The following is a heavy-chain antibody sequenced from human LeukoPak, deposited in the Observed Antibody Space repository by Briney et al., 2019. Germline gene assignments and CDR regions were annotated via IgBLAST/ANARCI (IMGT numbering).Heavy chain of an antibody. CDR2: IYPGDSDT. J-gene: IGHJ6*02. V-gene: IGHV5-51*01. D-gene: IGHD2-2*03. CDR3: ARRGLDKSMDV. CDR1: GYSFSNCW. Sequence: GESLKISCRGSGYSFSNCWIAWGRQMPAKGLVLRGMIYPGDSDTRYSPSFQGQVTISADKSISTAYLKWSSLQASDTAMYYCARRGLDKSMDVWGQGTTVTVSS.